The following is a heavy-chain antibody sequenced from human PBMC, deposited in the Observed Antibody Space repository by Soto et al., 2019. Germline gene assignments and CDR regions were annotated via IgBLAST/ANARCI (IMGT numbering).Heavy chain of an antibody. CDR1: GGSFSAYY. V-gene: IGHV4-34*01. CDR3: AIYTAFDYVFDY. Sequence: PSETLSLTCAVYGGSFSAYYWTWIRQPPGKGLEWIGEINHRGSTNYNPSLKGRVTISADASKNQFSLNLTSVTAADTAVYYCAIYTAFDYVFDYWGQGTLVTVPQ. CDR2: INHRGST. J-gene: IGHJ4*02. D-gene: IGHD5-12*01.